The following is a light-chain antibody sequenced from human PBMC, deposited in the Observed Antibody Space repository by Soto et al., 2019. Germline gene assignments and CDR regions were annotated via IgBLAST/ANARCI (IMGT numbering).Light chain of an antibody. Sequence: EIVMTQSPDTLSVSPGERATLSCRASQSVSTNLAWYQHKPGQAPRIVIYGASTRATGIPARFSGSGSGTDFTLTISSLQSEDFAVYYCQQYKYWPPDKNTFGRGINLEIK. V-gene: IGKV3-15*01. CDR1: QSVSTN. CDR2: GAS. CDR3: QQYKYWPPDKNT. J-gene: IGKJ2*01.